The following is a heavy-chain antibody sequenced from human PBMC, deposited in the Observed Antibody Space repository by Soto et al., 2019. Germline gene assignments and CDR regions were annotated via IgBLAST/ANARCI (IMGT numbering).Heavy chain of an antibody. D-gene: IGHD3-3*01. J-gene: IGHJ6*02. CDR2: INHSGST. Sequence: QVQLRQWGAGLWKPSETLSLTCAVYGGSFSGYYWSWIRQPPGKGLGWIGEINHSGSTNYNPSLKSRVTISVDTSKNQFSLKLSSVTAADTAVYYCARSFITIFGVVPYYYYGMDVWGQGTTVTVSS. V-gene: IGHV4-34*01. CDR1: GGSFSGYY. CDR3: ARSFITIFGVVPYYYYGMDV.